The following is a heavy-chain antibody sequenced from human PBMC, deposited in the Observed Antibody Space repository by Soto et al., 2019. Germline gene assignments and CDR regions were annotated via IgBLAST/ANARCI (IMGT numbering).Heavy chain of an antibody. J-gene: IGHJ6*02. CDR1: GFTVKNYQ. CDR3: ARDPSTTGYYGLDV. Sequence: GGSLRLSCAASGFTVKNYQMNWVRQAPGKGLEWVSVIYSGGVTYYPDSVKGRFTTIRDTSKDTVYLQMNSLRADDTAMYYCARDPSTTGYYGLDVWGRGTTVTVS. CDR2: IYSGGVT. V-gene: IGHV3-53*01.